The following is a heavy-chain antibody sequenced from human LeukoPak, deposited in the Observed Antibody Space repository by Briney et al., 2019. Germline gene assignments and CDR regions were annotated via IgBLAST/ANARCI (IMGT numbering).Heavy chain of an antibody. J-gene: IGHJ2*01. D-gene: IGHD5-18*01. V-gene: IGHV4-34*01. CDR1: GGSFSGYY. Sequence: TSETLSLTCAVYGGSFSGYYWNWIRQPPGKGLEWIGEINHSGSTNYNPSLKSRVTISVYTSKNQFSLRLSSVTAADTAVYYCARGFLRGYSRGYFDLWGRGTLVTVSS. CDR2: INHSGST. CDR3: ARGFLRGYSRGYFDL.